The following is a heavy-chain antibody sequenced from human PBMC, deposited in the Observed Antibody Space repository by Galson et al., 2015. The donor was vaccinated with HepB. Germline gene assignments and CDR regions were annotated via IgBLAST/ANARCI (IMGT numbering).Heavy chain of an antibody. J-gene: IGHJ5*02. Sequence: SETLSLTCAVSGGSISSSNWWSWVRQPPGKGLEWIGEIYHSGSTNYNPSLKSRVTISVDKSKNQFSLKLSSVTAADTAVYYCARLVGYQLLYRGDWFDPWGQGTLVTVSS. D-gene: IGHD2-2*02. CDR3: ARLVGYQLLYRGDWFDP. V-gene: IGHV4-4*02. CDR1: GGSISSSNW. CDR2: IYHSGST.